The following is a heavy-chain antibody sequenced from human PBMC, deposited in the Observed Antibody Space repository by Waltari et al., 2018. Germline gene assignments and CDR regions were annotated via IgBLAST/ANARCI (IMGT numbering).Heavy chain of an antibody. CDR2: ISGRGGST. Sequence: EVQLVESGGGLVQPGGSLRLSCAASGFTFSSYAMSWVRQAPGKGLEWVSAISGRGGSTYYADSVKGRFTISRDNSKNTLYLQMNSLRAEDTAVYYCAKGTWIQLWLRNYGMDVWGQGTTVTVSS. V-gene: IGHV3-23*04. CDR1: GFTFSSYA. D-gene: IGHD5-18*01. J-gene: IGHJ6*02. CDR3: AKGTWIQLWLRNYGMDV.